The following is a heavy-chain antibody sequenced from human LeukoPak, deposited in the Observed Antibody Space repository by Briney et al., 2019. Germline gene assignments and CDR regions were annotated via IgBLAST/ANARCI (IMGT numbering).Heavy chain of an antibody. D-gene: IGHD6-13*01. Sequence: ASVTVSFKCSGYTFTSYGISWVRQAPGQGLEWMGWISAYNGNTNYAQKLQGRVTMTTDTSTSTAYMELRSLRSDDTAVYYRARDQDRYSSSWSFDYWGQGTLVTVSS. CDR1: GYTFTSYG. CDR3: ARDQDRYSSSWSFDY. V-gene: IGHV1-18*01. CDR2: ISAYNGNT. J-gene: IGHJ4*02.